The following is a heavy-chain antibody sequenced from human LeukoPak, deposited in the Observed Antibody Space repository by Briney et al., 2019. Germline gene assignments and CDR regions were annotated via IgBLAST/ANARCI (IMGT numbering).Heavy chain of an antibody. CDR3: AKTASSRYYYFDY. CDR2: ISYDGSNK. V-gene: IGHV3-30*18. D-gene: IGHD3-22*01. Sequence: PGRSLRLSCAASGFTFSSYGMHWVRQAPGKGLEWVAVISYDGSNKYYADSVKGRFTISRDNSKNTLYLQMNSLRAEDTAVYYCAKTASSRYYYFDYWGQGTLVTVSS. J-gene: IGHJ4*02. CDR1: GFTFSSYG.